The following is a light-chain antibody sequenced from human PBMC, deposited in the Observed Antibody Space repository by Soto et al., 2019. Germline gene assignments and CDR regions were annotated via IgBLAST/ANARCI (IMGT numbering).Light chain of an antibody. Sequence: QSALTQPASVSGSPGQSITISCTGTSSDVGGYNYVSWYQQHPGKAPKLMIYDVSNRPSGVSNRFSGSKSGNTASLTISGLAAEDQADYYCSSYTSSSTLVFGRGTKLTVL. J-gene: IGLJ2*01. CDR1: SSDVGGYNY. V-gene: IGLV2-14*01. CDR3: SSYTSSSTLV. CDR2: DVS.